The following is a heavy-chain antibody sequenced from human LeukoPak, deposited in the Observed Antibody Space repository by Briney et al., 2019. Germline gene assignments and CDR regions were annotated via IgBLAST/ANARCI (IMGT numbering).Heavy chain of an antibody. CDR3: ARRDTYYDFWSAHKIDY. CDR2: IYYSGST. J-gene: IGHJ4*02. Sequence: SETLSLTCTVSGGSISSSSYFWGWIRQPPGKGLEWIGSIYYSGSTYYNPSLKSRVTISVDTSKKQFSLKLSSVTAADTAVYYCARRDTYYDFWSAHKIDYWGQGTLVTVSS. CDR1: GGSISSSSYF. V-gene: IGHV4-39*01. D-gene: IGHD3-3*01.